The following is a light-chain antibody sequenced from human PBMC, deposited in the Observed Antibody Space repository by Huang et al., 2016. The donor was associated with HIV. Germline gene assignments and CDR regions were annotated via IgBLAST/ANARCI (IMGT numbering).Light chain of an antibody. CDR1: RSVFYTSNNKNY. CDR3: QQYYTSPFT. J-gene: IGKJ3*01. V-gene: IGKV4-1*01. Sequence: DILMTQSPGFLAVSLGERATINCRSSRSVFYTSNNKNYLAWYQQKPGQPPKLLIHWASTRESGVPDRFRGSGSGTDFTLTISSLQAEDVAIYYCQQYYTSPFTFGPRTKVDIK. CDR2: WAS.